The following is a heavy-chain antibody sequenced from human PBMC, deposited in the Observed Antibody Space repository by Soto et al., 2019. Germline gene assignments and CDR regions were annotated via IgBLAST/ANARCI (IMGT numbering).Heavy chain of an antibody. J-gene: IGHJ6*03. CDR3: ARDLRGSDFYLSYYMDV. CDR2: INPNSGGT. D-gene: IGHD2-21*02. Sequence: ASVKVSCKASGYTFTGYYMHWVRQAPGQGLEWMGWINPNSGGTNYAQKFQGWVTMTRDTSISTAYMELSRLRSDDTAVYYCARDLRGSDFYLSYYMDVWGKGTTVTVSS. V-gene: IGHV1-2*04. CDR1: GYTFTGYY.